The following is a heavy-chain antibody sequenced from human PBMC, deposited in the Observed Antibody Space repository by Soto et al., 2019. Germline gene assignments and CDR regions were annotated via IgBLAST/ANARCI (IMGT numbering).Heavy chain of an antibody. CDR2: IYDSGST. CDR3: ARPTEAPTVVTP. V-gene: IGHV4-59*03. J-gene: IGHJ5*02. Sequence: PSEPLSLTRTVTGGSIGSYSWSWSRHPPGKGMEWIGDIYDSGSTNYNPSLKSRVTISVDTSKNQFSLKLTSVTAADTAVYYCARPTEAPTVVTPSGHVTLI. D-gene: IGHD4-4*01. CDR1: GGSIGSYS.